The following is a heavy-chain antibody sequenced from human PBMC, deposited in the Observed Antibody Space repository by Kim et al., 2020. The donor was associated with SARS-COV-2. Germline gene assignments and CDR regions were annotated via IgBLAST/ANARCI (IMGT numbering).Heavy chain of an antibody. CDR3: ASESSEVPGY. V-gene: IGHV3-7*01. CDR2: ISQDGRRK. CDR1: GFAFSQYW. D-gene: IGHD3-10*01. J-gene: IGHJ4*02. Sequence: GGSLRLSCAASGFAFSQYWMNWVRQAPGKGLEWVAGISQDGRRKPYSASVKGRFTISRENSKNSVYLEMNTLSNEDTAVYYCASESSEVPGYWGQGTLVT.